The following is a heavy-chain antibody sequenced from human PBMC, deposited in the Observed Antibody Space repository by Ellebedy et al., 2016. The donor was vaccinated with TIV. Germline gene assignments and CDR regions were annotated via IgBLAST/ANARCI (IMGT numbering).Heavy chain of an antibody. J-gene: IGHJ4*02. CDR2: IKEDGSQR. CDR3: ARDWAPSWFFDY. D-gene: IGHD6-13*01. V-gene: IGHV3-7*03. CDR1: GFTFSSYS. Sequence: GESLKISXAASGFTFSSYSMSWVRQAPGKGLEWVGNIKEDGSQRYYVDSVKGRFTISRDNAKNSLYLQMSSLRAEDTAVYYCARDWAPSWFFDYWGQGTLVTVSS.